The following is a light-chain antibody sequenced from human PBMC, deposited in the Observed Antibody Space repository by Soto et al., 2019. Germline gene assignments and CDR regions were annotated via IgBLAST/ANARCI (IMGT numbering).Light chain of an antibody. J-gene: IGLJ1*01. CDR3: CAYAGSYTDV. V-gene: IGLV2-11*01. Sequence: QSALTQPRSVSGSPGQSVTISCTGTSSDVGGYNYVSWNRQYPGKAPTLMIYDVSQRPSGVPDRFSGSKSGNTASLTISGLQAEDEADYYCCAYAGSYTDVFGTGTKLTVL. CDR1: SSDVGGYNY. CDR2: DVS.